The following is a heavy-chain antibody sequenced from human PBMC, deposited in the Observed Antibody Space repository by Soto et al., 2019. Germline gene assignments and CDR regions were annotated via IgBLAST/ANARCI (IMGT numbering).Heavy chain of an antibody. Sequence: GGSLRLSCAASGFIFSNYAMSWVRQSPGKGLEWVSSISDSGSLTHYGDSVKGRFTISRDNAKASLYLQMDSLRAEDTAIYYCARALVLGVGALSQWGQGTLVTVSS. V-gene: IGHV3-23*01. D-gene: IGHD1-26*01. CDR3: ARALVLGVGALSQ. CDR2: ISDSGSLT. J-gene: IGHJ4*02. CDR1: GFIFSNYA.